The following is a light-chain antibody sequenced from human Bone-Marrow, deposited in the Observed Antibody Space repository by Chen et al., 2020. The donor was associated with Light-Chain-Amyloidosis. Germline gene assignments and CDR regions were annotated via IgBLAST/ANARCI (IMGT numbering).Light chain of an antibody. CDR3: QSADSSSTDEVI. CDR2: RDT. V-gene: IGLV3-25*03. Sequence: SYELTQPPSVSVSPGQTARITCSGDDLPTKYSYWYQQKPGQAPVLVIHRDTERPSGISARFSGASSGTTATLTISGVQAEDEADYHCQSADSSSTDEVIFGGGTKLTVL. J-gene: IGLJ2*01. CDR1: DLPTKY.